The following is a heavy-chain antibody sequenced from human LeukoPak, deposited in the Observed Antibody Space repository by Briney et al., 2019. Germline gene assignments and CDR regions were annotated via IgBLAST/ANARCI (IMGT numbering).Heavy chain of an antibody. Sequence: SEALSLTCTVSGGSMSSYYWSWIRQPPGKGLEWIGYIYYSGSTNYNPSLKSRVTISVDTSKNQFTLKLSSVTAADTAVYYCARGRYGWLPFDYWGQGTLVTVSS. CDR2: IYYSGST. V-gene: IGHV4-59*01. J-gene: IGHJ4*02. D-gene: IGHD3-16*01. CDR3: ARGRYGWLPFDY. CDR1: GGSMSSYY.